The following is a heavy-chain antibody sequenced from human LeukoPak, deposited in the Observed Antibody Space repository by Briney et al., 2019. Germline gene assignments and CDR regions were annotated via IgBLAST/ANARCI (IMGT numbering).Heavy chain of an antibody. V-gene: IGHV1-46*01. Sequence: ASVKVCCKASGYTFTSYYMHWVRQAPGQGVEWMGIINPSGGSTSYAQKFQGRVTMTRDTSTSTVYMELSSLRSEDTAVYYCARDLSSSGYYPEIDYWGQGTLVTVSS. J-gene: IGHJ4*02. CDR1: GYTFTSYY. CDR3: ARDLSSSGYYPEIDY. D-gene: IGHD3-22*01. CDR2: INPSGGST.